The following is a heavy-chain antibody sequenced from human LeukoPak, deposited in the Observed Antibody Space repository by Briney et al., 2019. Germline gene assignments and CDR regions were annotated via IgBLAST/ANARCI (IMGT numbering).Heavy chain of an antibody. CDR3: ARTWFGELFFDY. V-gene: IGHV3-53*01. Sequence: PGGSLRLSCAASGFTVSSNYMSWVRQAPGKGLEWVSVIYSGGSTYYADSVKGRFTISRDNSKNTLYLQMNSLRAEDTAVYYCARTWFGELFFDYWGQGTLVTVSS. CDR1: GFTVSSNY. J-gene: IGHJ4*02. CDR2: IYSGGST. D-gene: IGHD3-10*01.